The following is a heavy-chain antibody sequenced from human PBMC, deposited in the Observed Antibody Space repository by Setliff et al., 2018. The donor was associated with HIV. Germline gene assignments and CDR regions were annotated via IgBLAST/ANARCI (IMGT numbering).Heavy chain of an antibody. CDR2: IKQDGSEK. J-gene: IGHJ5*02. Sequence: HPGGSLRLSCAASGFTFSSYWMSWVRQAPGKGLEWVANIKQDGSEKSYVDSVKGRFTISRDNGKNSLFLQMSGLRPEDTAVYYCARVLLRTNPLYGVASNWFDPWGQGTLVTVSS. D-gene: IGHD2-8*01. CDR1: GFTFSSYW. CDR3: ARVLLRTNPLYGVASNWFDP. V-gene: IGHV3-7*03.